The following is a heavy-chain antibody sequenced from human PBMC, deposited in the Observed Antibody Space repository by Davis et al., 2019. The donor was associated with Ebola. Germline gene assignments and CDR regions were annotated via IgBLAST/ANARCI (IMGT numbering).Heavy chain of an antibody. D-gene: IGHD3-22*01. CDR1: GFTFSDYS. J-gene: IGHJ4*02. Sequence: GGSLRLSCAASGFTFSDYSMNWVRQAPGRGLEWVSTIGRSSYTFYADSVKGRFTVSRDNAKNSLYLQMNSLTVDDTAVYFCARGRGNHYDGDYWGQGTPVTVSS. V-gene: IGHV3-21*01. CDR2: IGRSSYT. CDR3: ARGRGNHYDGDY.